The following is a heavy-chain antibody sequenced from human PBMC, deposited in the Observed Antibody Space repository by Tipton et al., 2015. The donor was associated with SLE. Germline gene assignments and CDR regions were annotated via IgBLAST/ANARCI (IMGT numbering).Heavy chain of an antibody. J-gene: IGHJ4*02. D-gene: IGHD6-19*01. Sequence: LSLTCTVSGGSISSYYWSWIRQPPGKGLEWIGYIYYSGSTNYNPSLKSRVTISVDTSKNQFSLKLSSVTAADTAVYYCARISSGWSPLDYWGQGTLVTVSS. CDR2: IYYSGST. V-gene: IGHV4-59*01. CDR3: ARISSGWSPLDY. CDR1: GGSISSYY.